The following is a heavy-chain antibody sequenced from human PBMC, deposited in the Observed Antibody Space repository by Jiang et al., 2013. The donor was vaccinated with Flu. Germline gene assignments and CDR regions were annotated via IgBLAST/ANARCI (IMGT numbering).Heavy chain of an antibody. J-gene: IGHJ4*02. Sequence: VQLVESGAEVKKPGASVKVSCKASGYAFTGYYMHWVRQAPGQGLEWMGWINPNSGGTNYAQKFQGRVTMTRDTSISTAYMELSRLRSDDTAVYYCARDGGLGYCSSTSCFPDYWGQGTLVTVSS. V-gene: IGHV1-2*02. CDR1: GYAFTGYY. D-gene: IGHD2-2*01. CDR3: ARDGGLGYCSSTSCFPDY. CDR2: INPNSGGT.